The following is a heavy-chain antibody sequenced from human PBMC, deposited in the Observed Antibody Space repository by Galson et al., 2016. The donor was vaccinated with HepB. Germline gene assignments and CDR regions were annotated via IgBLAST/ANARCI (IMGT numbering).Heavy chain of an antibody. Sequence: SLRLSCAASGFNFDDYAMHWVRQAPGKGLEWVSGISWNSDNLGYADSVKGRFTISRDNAKNSLYLQMNSLRAEDTALYYCAKDMGSSWDGHFDYWGQGTLVTVSS. D-gene: IGHD6-13*01. J-gene: IGHJ4*02. V-gene: IGHV3-9*01. CDR3: AKDMGSSWDGHFDY. CDR2: ISWNSDNL. CDR1: GFNFDDYA.